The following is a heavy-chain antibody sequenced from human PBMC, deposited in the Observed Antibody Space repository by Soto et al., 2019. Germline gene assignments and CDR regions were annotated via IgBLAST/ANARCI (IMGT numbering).Heavy chain of an antibody. CDR3: ARALIPDAFDT. D-gene: IGHD2-2*02. J-gene: IGHJ3*02. CDR1: RDTFTGYY. V-gene: IGHV1-2*02. CDR2: INPNSGGP. Sequence: QVHLVQSGAEVKKPGASVKVSCKASRDTFTGYYMHWVRQAPGQGLEWMGWINPNSGGPNYAQKFQGRVTMTRDTSISTVYMELSRPRSDDTAVYYCARALIPDAFDTWVQGTMVTVSS.